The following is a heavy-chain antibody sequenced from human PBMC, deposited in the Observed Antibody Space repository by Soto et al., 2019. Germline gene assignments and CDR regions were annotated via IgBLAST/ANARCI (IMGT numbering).Heavy chain of an antibody. V-gene: IGHV3-7*01. CDR2: IKEDGSEK. CDR3: TRDFQGY. CDR1: EFTFSSFW. J-gene: IGHJ4*02. Sequence: EVQLVESGGGLVQPGGSLRLSCAASEFTFSSFWMSWVRQAPGKGLGWVANIKEDGSEKYYVDSVKGRFTISRDNAKNSLFLQMNSLKPEDTAVYYCTRDFQGYWGQGTLVTVSS.